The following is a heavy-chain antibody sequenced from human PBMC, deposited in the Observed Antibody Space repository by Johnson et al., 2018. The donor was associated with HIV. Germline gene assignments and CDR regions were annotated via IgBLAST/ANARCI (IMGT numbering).Heavy chain of an antibody. CDR3: AKGGYSGCSVCAFDI. CDR2: ISYDGTNK. V-gene: IGHV3-30*04. Sequence: QVQLVESGGGVVQPGGSLRLSCAASGFTFNYYAMHWVRQAPGKGLEWVAVISYDGTNKYYPDSVKGRFTISRDNSKNNLYLQLNRLRPEDTAVYYCAKGGYSGCSVCAFDIWGQVTMVNVSS. CDR1: GFTFNYYA. D-gene: IGHD6-19*01. J-gene: IGHJ3*02.